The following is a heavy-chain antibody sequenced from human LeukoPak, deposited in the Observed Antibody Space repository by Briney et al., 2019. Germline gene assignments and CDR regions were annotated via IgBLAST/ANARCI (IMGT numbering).Heavy chain of an antibody. D-gene: IGHD6-13*01. CDR2: IIPIFGTA. J-gene: IGHJ6*03. CDR3: ARYSSSWYPYYYYYMDV. Sequence: SVKVSCKASGGTFSSYAISWVRQAPGQGLEWMGGIIPIFGTANYAQKFQGRVTITTDESTSTAYMELSSLRSEDTAVYYCARYSSSWYPYYYYYMDVWSKGTTVTVSS. V-gene: IGHV1-69*05. CDR1: GGTFSSYA.